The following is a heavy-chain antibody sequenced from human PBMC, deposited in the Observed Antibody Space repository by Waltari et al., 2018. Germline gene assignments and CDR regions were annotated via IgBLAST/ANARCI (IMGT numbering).Heavy chain of an antibody. V-gene: IGHV3-23*01. D-gene: IGHD3-9*01. CDR3: GTCEGAGYHVDYFDY. CDR1: GLTFGSHA. J-gene: IGHJ4*02. CDR2: ITGSGSRT. Sequence: EVVFLESGGGLVQPGGSLRLSCAASGLTFGSHAMSWVRQTPGKWLEWVSGITGSGSRTYYADSVKGRFTISRDNSKNTLFLQMNSLRAEDTAVYYCGTCEGAGYHVDYFDYWGQGTLVTVSS.